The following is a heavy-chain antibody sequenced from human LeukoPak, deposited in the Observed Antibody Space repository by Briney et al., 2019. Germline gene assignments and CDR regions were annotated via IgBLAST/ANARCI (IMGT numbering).Heavy chain of an antibody. Sequence: GGSLRLSCAASGFTFSSYGMTWVRQAPGKGLEWVSYISSSSSTIYYADSVKGRFTISRDNAKNSLYLQMNSLRAEDTAVYYCATTEPALGFDPWGQGTLVTVSS. CDR1: GFTFSSYG. CDR2: ISSSSSTI. CDR3: ATTEPALGFDP. J-gene: IGHJ5*02. V-gene: IGHV3-48*04. D-gene: IGHD1-1*01.